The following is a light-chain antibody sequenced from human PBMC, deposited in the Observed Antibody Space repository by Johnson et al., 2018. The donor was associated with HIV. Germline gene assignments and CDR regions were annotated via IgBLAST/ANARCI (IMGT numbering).Light chain of an antibody. V-gene: IGLV1-51*02. CDR2: ENN. CDR1: SSNIGNNY. Sequence: QSVLTQPPSVSAAPGQKVTISCSGSSSNIGNNYVSWYQQLPGTAPKLLIYENNKRPSGIPDRLSGSKSGTSATLGITGLQTGDEADYYCGTWDSSLSAFYFFGTGTKVTFL. J-gene: IGLJ1*01. CDR3: GTWDSSLSAFYF.